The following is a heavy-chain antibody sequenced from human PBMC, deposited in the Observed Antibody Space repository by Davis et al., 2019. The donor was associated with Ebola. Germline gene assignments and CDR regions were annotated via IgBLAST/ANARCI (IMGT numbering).Heavy chain of an antibody. CDR3: ARGHYDVYYFDH. CDR1: GYLFTANL. V-gene: IGHV1-46*01. Sequence: ASVKVSCKASGYLFTANLIYWVRQAPGQGLEWMGIINPSGGSTSYAQKFQDRVTMTRDTSTSTVYMDLRSLRSEDTAEYYCARGHYDVYYFDHWGQGTLVTVSS. J-gene: IGHJ4*02. CDR2: INPSGGST. D-gene: IGHD5-12*01.